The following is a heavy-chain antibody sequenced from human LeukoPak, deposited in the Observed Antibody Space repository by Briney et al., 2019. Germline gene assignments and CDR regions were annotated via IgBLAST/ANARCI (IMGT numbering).Heavy chain of an antibody. CDR1: GFTFSSYG. D-gene: IGHD3-3*01. CDR3: AKGLTGVVMPFDY. CDR2: ISYDGSNK. J-gene: IGHJ4*02. V-gene: IGHV3-30*18. Sequence: GRSLRLSCAASGFTFSSYGMHWVRQAPGKGLEWVAVISYDGSNKYYADSVKGRFTISRDNSKNTLYLQMNSLRAEDTAVYYCAKGLTGVVMPFDYWGQGTLVTVSS.